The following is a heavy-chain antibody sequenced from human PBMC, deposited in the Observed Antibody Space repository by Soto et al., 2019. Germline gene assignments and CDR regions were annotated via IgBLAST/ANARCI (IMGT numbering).Heavy chain of an antibody. CDR2: IIPIFGTA. Sequence: VQLVQSGAEVKQPGSSVKVSCKASGGTFSSYAISWVRQAPGQGLEWMGGIIPIFGTANYAQKFQGRVTITADESTSTAYMELSSLRSEDTAVYYCARDPGYCSSTSCYRLGGWWFDPWGQGTLVTVSS. CDR1: GGTFSSYA. V-gene: IGHV1-69*01. D-gene: IGHD2-2*01. CDR3: ARDPGYCSSTSCYRLGGWWFDP. J-gene: IGHJ5*02.